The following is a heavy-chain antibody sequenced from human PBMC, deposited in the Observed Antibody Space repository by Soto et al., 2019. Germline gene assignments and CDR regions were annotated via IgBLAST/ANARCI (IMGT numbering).Heavy chain of an antibody. Sequence: QVQLVQSGAEVKKPGSSVKVSCKASGGTFSSYTISWVRQDPGQGLEWMGRIIAILGIANYAQKFQDRVTITADKSTSTAYMELSSLRSEDTAMYYCASVTDTTTSYHYWGQGTLVTVSS. CDR2: IIAILGIA. D-gene: IGHD1-26*01. CDR1: GGTFSSYT. CDR3: ASVTDTTTSYHY. J-gene: IGHJ4*02. V-gene: IGHV1-69*02.